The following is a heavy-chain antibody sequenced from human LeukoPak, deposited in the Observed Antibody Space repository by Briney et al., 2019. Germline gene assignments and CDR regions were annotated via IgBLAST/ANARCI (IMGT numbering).Heavy chain of an antibody. CDR1: GFIFSSYW. CDR2: IKQDGSEK. CDR3: ARVFNWNSRGGHYFDY. V-gene: IGHV3-7*01. D-gene: IGHD1-7*01. J-gene: IGHJ4*02. Sequence: QPGGSLRLSCAASGFIFSSYWMSSVRQAPGKGLEWVANIKQDGSEKYYVDSVKGRFTISRDNAKNSLYLQMNSLRAEDTAVYYCARVFNWNSRGGHYFDYWGQGTLVTVSS.